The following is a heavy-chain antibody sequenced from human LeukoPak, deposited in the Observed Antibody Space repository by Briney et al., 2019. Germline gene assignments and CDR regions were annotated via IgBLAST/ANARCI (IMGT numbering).Heavy chain of an antibody. J-gene: IGHJ5*02. CDR3: ARAIAAAGWFDP. Sequence: GGSLRLSCAASGFTVSSNYMSWVRQAPGKGLEWVSVIYSGGSTYCADSVKGRFTISRDNSKNTLYLQMNSLRAEDTAVYYCARAIAAAGWFDPWGQGTLVTVSS. V-gene: IGHV3-66*01. CDR1: GFTVSSNY. CDR2: IYSGGST. D-gene: IGHD6-13*01.